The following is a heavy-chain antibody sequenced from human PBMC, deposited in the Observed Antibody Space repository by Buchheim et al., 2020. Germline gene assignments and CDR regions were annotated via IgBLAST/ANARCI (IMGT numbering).Heavy chain of an antibody. D-gene: IGHD2-2*02. Sequence: QVQLVESGGGVVQPGRSLRLSCAASGFTFSSYGMHWVRQAPGKGLEWVAVISYDGSNKYYADSVKGRFTISRDNSKNTLYLQMNSLRAEDTAVYYCARDRIVVVPAAILSPRYYYYGMDVWGQGTT. CDR2: ISYDGSNK. J-gene: IGHJ6*02. CDR3: ARDRIVVVPAAILSPRYYYYGMDV. V-gene: IGHV3-30*03. CDR1: GFTFSSYG.